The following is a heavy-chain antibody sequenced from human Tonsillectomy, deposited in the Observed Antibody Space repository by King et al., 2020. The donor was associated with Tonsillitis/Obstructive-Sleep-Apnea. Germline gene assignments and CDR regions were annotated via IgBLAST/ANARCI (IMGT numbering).Heavy chain of an antibody. CDR3: ARGPTIFGVVTTPPTYYMDV. Sequence: QLVQSGAEVKKPGASVKVSCKASGYTFTGYYMHWVRQAPGQGLEWMGWINPNSGGTNYAQKFQGWVTMTRDTSISTAYMALSRLRADDTAVYYCARGPTIFGVVTTPPTYYMDVWGKGTTVTVSS. CDR2: INPNSGGT. D-gene: IGHD3-3*01. V-gene: IGHV1-2*04. CDR1: GYTFTGYY. J-gene: IGHJ6*03.